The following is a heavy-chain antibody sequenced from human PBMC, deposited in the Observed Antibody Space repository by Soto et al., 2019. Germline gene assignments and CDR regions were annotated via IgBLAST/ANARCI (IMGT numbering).Heavy chain of an antibody. Sequence: QVQLVESGGGVVQPGRSLRLSCAASGFTFSSYAMHWVRQAPGKGLEWVAVISYDGSNKYYADSVKGRFTISRDNSKNTLYLQMNSLRAEDTAVYYCARTVAVAGTNFDYWGQGTLVTVSS. CDR3: ARTVAVAGTNFDY. J-gene: IGHJ4*02. CDR1: GFTFSSYA. D-gene: IGHD6-19*01. V-gene: IGHV3-30-3*01. CDR2: ISYDGSNK.